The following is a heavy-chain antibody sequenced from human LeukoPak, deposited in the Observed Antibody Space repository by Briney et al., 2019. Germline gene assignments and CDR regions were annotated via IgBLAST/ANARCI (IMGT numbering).Heavy chain of an antibody. CDR2: IYYSGST. V-gene: IGHV4-59*01. Sequence: PSETLSLTCTVSGVSISSYYWSWIRQTPGKGLEWIGYIYYSGSTNYNPSLKSRVTIPVDTSKNQFSLKLSSVTAADTAVYYCARGVFGEYPFDYWGQGTLVTVSS. D-gene: IGHD3-10*02. CDR1: GVSISSYY. CDR3: ARGVFGEYPFDY. J-gene: IGHJ4*02.